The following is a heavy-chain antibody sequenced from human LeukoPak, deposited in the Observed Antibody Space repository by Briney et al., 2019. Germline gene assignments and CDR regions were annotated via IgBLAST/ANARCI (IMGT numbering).Heavy chain of an antibody. CDR2: IYYGSVFYSVST. CDR3: ARLGYCSGGSCYYYYYMDV. CDR1: DGSVSSSSYY. D-gene: IGHD2-15*01. V-gene: IGHV4-39*07. Sequence: SETLSLTCTVSDGSVSSSSYYWGWIRQPPGKGLEWIGSIYYGSVFYSVSTYYNPSLKSRVTMSGGTSKNQFSLKLSSVTAADTAAYYCARLGYCSGGSCYYYYYMDVWGKGTTVTVSS. J-gene: IGHJ6*03.